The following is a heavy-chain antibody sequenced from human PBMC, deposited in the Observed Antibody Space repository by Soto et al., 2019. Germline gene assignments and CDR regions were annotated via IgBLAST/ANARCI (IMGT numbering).Heavy chain of an antibody. CDR1: WDSVSSNSAA. CDR3: ARSQSGDLDY. J-gene: IGHJ4*02. D-gene: IGHD1-26*01. Sequence: SQTCSLTCAISWDSVSSNSAAWNWIRQSPSRGLEWLGRTYYRSKWYNGYAIFVKSRITINPDTSKNQFSLQLNSVTPDDTAVYYCARSQSGDLDYWGRGTLVTVSS. CDR2: TYYRSKWYN. V-gene: IGHV6-1*01.